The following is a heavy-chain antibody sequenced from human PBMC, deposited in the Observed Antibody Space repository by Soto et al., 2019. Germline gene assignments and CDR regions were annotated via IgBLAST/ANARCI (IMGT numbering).Heavy chain of an antibody. D-gene: IGHD3-9*01. V-gene: IGHV3-48*01. CDR3: ARDKYYDILTGLYFDY. Sequence: GGSLRLSCAASGFTFSSYSMNWVRQAPGKGLEWVSYISSSSSTIYYADSVKGRFTISRDNAKNSLYLQMNSLRAEDTAVYYCARDKYYDILTGLYFDYWGPGTLVTVSS. CDR1: GFTFSSYS. CDR2: ISSSSSTI. J-gene: IGHJ4*02.